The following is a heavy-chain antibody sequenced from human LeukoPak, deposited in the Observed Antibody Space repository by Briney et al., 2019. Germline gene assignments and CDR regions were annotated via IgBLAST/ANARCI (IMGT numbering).Heavy chain of an antibody. D-gene: IGHD3-22*01. CDR3: ARDAANYYDSSGFDAFDI. CDR1: GGSISSYY. J-gene: IGHJ3*02. V-gene: IGHV4-4*07. Sequence: SETLSLTCTVSGGSISSYYWSWIRQPAGKGLEWIGRIYTSGNTNYNPSLKSRVTMSVDTSKNQFSLKLSSVTAADTAVYYCARDAANYYDSSGFDAFDIWGQGTMVTVSS. CDR2: IYTSGNT.